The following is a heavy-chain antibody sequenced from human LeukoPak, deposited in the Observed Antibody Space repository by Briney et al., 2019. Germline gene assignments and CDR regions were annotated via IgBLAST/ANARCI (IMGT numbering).Heavy chain of an antibody. CDR3: ARRGGDYFDY. D-gene: IGHD4-17*01. CDR2: IKNDGSST. Sequence: PGGSLRLSCAASGFTFSSYWMHWVRQVPGKGLVWVSRIKNDGSSTSYADSEKGRFTTSRDNAKNTLYLQMNSLRAEDTAVYYCARRGGDYFDYWGQGTLVTVSS. CDR1: GFTFSSYW. J-gene: IGHJ4*02. V-gene: IGHV3-74*01.